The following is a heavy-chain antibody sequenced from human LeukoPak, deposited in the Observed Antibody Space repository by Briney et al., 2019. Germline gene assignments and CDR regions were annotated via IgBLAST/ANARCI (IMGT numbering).Heavy chain of an antibody. CDR3: ARVWSGGYRYGFYYYMDV. D-gene: IGHD5-18*01. CDR1: GYTFTGYY. V-gene: IGHV1-2*02. Sequence: ASVKVSCKASGYTFTGYYMHWVRQAPGQGLEWMGWINPNSGGTNYAQKFQGRVTMTRDTSISTAYMELSRLRSDDTAVYYCARVWSGGYRYGFYYYMDVWGKGTTVTVSS. CDR2: INPNSGGT. J-gene: IGHJ6*03.